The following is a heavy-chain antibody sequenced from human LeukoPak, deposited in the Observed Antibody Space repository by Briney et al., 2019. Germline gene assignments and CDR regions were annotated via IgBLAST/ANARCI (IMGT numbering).Heavy chain of an antibody. CDR2: INPNSGGT. V-gene: IGHV1-2*02. Sequence: ASVKVSCKASGYTFTGYYMHWVRQAPGQGLEWMGWINPNSGGTNYAQKFQGGVTMTRDTSISTAYMELSRLRSDGTAVYYCARGGYGDYGKPDYWGQGTLVTVSS. CDR1: GYTFTGYY. J-gene: IGHJ4*02. D-gene: IGHD4-17*01. CDR3: ARGGYGDYGKPDY.